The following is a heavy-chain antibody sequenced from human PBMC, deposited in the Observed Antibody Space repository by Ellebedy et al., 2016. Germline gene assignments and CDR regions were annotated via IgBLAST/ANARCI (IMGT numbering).Heavy chain of an antibody. J-gene: IGHJ5*02. CDR2: ISHDGNHK. Sequence: GESLKISXVVSGLSFDYYAMHWVRQAPGKGLEAVAHISHDGNHKNYAASVKGRLTISRDNSKNTLFLQLNSLRIEDSALYYCASQYCTGSGVGCSSGLASWGQGTLVTVSS. CDR3: ASQYCTGSGVGCSSGLAS. V-gene: IGHV3-30*03. CDR1: GLSFDYYA. D-gene: IGHD2-15*01.